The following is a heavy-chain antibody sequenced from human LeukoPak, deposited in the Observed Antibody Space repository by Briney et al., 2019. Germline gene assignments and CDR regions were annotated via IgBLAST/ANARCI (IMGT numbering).Heavy chain of an antibody. CDR2: IYPGDSDT. Sequence: GESLEISCKGSGYSFTSYWIGWVRQMPGKGLEWMGIIYPGDSDTRYSPSFQGQVTISADKSISTAYLQWSSLKASDTAMDYGATTLEPLPYDFDYWGQGTLVTVSS. D-gene: IGHD1-1*01. J-gene: IGHJ4*02. CDR3: ATTLEPLPYDFDY. V-gene: IGHV5-51*01. CDR1: GYSFTSYW.